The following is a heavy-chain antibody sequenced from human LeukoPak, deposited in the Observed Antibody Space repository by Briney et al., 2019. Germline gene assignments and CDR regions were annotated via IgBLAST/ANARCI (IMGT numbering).Heavy chain of an antibody. CDR1: GGSISSYY. CDR2: IDTSGNT. V-gene: IGHV4-4*07. CDR3: ARVSSSWYQDWYFDL. D-gene: IGHD6-13*01. J-gene: IGHJ2*01. Sequence: PSETLSLTCTVSGGSISSYYWGWIRQPAGKGLEWIGRIDTSGNTNYKPSLKSRVTMSVDTSKNQFSLKLSSVTAADTAVYYCARVSSSWYQDWYFDLWGRGTLVTVSS.